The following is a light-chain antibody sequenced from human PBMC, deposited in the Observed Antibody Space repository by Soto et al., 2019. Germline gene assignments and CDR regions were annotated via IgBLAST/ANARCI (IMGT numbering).Light chain of an antibody. J-gene: IGKJ4*01. CDR3: QQRSNWPLT. V-gene: IGKV1-5*03. CDR2: KAS. Sequence: DIQMTQSPSTLSASVGDRVTITCRASQSISTWLAWYQHKPGKAPNLLIYKASNLESGVPSRFSGSGYGTDFSLTISSLEPEDFVVYYCQQRSNWPLTFGGGTKVEIK. CDR1: QSISTW.